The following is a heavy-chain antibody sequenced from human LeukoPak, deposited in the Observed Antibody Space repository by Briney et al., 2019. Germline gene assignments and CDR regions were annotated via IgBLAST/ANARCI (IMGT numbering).Heavy chain of an antibody. J-gene: IGHJ5*02. V-gene: IGHV1-2*06. CDR1: GYTFTDYY. D-gene: IGHD2-8*01. CDR3: ARGPNAVPGWFDP. Sequence: GASVKVSCKASGYTFTDYYMHRVRQAPGQGLEWMGRINPNGGGTIYAQKFQGRVTMTRDTSISTAYRELRRLGTEDTPVYYCARGPNAVPGWFDPWGQGTLVTVSS. CDR2: INPNGGGT.